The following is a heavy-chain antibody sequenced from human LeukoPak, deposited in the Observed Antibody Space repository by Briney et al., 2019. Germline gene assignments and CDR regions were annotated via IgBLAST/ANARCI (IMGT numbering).Heavy chain of an antibody. D-gene: IGHD1-26*01. CDR2: ISQDGSEK. J-gene: IGHJ4*02. CDR3: ARGRGSYHFDY. CDR1: GFTFNNYW. V-gene: IGHV3-7*01. Sequence: PGGSLRLSCAASGFTFNNYWLTWVRQPPGKGLEWVAKISQDGSEKYYVDSVKGRFTISRDSGKNSLYLLMGSLRVEDTAVYYCARGRGSYHFDYWGQGTLVTVSS.